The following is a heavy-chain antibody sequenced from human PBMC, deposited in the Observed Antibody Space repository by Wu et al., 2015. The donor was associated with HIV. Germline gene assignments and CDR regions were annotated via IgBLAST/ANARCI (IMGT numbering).Heavy chain of an antibody. Sequence: QVQLVQSGAEVKKPGSSVKVSCKASGGTFSSYAISWVRQAPGQGLEWMGGIIPIFGTANYAQKFQGRVTITADESTSTAYMELSSLRSEDTAVYYCARGPGYSSGWYLPDYYYYMDVWGKGDHGHRLL. D-gene: IGHD6-19*01. J-gene: IGHJ6*03. V-gene: IGHV1-69*12. CDR1: GGTFSSYA. CDR3: ARGPGYSSGWYLPDYYYYMDV. CDR2: IIPIFGTA.